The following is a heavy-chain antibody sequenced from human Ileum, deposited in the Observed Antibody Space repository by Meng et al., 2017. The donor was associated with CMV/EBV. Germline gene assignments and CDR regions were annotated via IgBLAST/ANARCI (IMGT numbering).Heavy chain of an antibody. CDR3: ARGGIFRGLDY. J-gene: IGHJ4*02. V-gene: IGHV4-30-4*08. D-gene: IGHD3-10*01. CDR1: GNASNCCYYS. Sequence: LLKPGAGLWTPSQTIARHCRFSGNASNCCYYSCNQARQPPGKGLEWFGYIYYNGNAYYNQSLKSQVTISVDTPKNQFYLRLKSVTAADSAVYFCARGGIFRGLDYWGQGTLVTVSS. CDR2: IYYNGNA.